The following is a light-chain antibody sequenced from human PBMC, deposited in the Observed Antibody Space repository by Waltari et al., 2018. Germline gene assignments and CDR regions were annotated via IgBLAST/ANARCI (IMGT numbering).Light chain of an antibody. CDR2: HAS. CDR3: QHYESLPVT. CDR1: QSISRY. J-gene: IGKJ1*01. V-gene: IGKV3-20*01. Sequence: EIVLTQSPGTLSLSSGERATLSCSASQSISRYLAWYQQKPGQAPGLLIYHASNRATGVPDRFSGSGSGTDFSLTISRLEPEDFAVYYCQHYESLPVTFGQGTKVEIK.